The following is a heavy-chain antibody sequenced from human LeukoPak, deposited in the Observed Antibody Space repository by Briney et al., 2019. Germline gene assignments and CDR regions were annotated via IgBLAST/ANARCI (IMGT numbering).Heavy chain of an antibody. CDR2: IYHSGST. V-gene: IGHV4-30-2*01. Sequence: PSETLSLTCAVSGGSISSGGYSWSWIRQPPGKGLEWIGYIYHSGSTYYNPSLKSRVTISVDRSKNQFSLKLSSVTAADTAVYYCARDYYDSSGYYRGFDYWGQGTLVTVSS. CDR3: ARDYYDSSGYYRGFDY. J-gene: IGHJ4*02. CDR1: GGSISSGGYS. D-gene: IGHD3-22*01.